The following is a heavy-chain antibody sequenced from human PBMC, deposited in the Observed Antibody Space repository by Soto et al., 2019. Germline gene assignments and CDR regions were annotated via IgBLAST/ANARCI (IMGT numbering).Heavy chain of an antibody. CDR1: GFTFSSYW. Sequence: EVQLVESGGGLVQPGGSLRLSCAASGFTFSSYWMSWVRQAPGKGLEWVANIKQDGSEKYYVDSVKGRFTISRDNAKNSLYLQMNSLRAEDTAVYYCARDPIATYGGDGKYEAFDIWGQGTMVTVSS. D-gene: IGHD2-21*01. J-gene: IGHJ3*02. CDR2: IKQDGSEK. CDR3: ARDPIATYGGDGKYEAFDI. V-gene: IGHV3-7*01.